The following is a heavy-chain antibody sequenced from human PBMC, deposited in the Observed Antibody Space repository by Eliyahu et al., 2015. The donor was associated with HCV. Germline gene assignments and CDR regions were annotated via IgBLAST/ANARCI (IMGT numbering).Heavy chain of an antibody. CDR1: GGSITPYY. V-gene: IGHV4-59*01. CDR3: ASGGGGIAVTGTGGWFDP. D-gene: IGHD6-19*01. J-gene: IGHJ5*02. Sequence: QVRLQESGPGLVKPSETLSLTCSVSGGSITPYYGSWXRXPPGRGLEWIGYIHYSGSTNYNPSXKSRVTISIDTSKNQFSLNLTSVTAADTAMYYCASGGGGIAVTGTGGWFDPWGQGTLVTVSS. CDR2: IHYSGST.